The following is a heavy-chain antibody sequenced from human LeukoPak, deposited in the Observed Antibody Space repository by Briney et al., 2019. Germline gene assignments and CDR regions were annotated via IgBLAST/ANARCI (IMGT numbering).Heavy chain of an antibody. CDR3: ARNTYDSSGYSYYYGMDV. Sequence: SVKVPCKASGGTFSSYAISWVRQAPGQGLEWMGGIIPIFGTANYAQKFQGRVTITADESTSTAYMELSSLRSEDTAVYYCARNTYDSSGYSYYYGMDVWGQGTTVTVSS. CDR2: IIPIFGTA. J-gene: IGHJ6*02. D-gene: IGHD3-22*01. V-gene: IGHV1-69*13. CDR1: GGTFSSYA.